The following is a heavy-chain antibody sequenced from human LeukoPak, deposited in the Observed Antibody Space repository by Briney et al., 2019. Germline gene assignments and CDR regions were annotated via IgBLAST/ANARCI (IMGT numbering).Heavy chain of an antibody. CDR1: GGSFSSYY. V-gene: IGHV4-34*01. CDR2: INHSGST. J-gene: IGHJ5*02. CDR3: ARGYCSSTSCFRGRGNRLNWFDP. D-gene: IGHD2-2*01. Sequence: SETLSLTCGVYGGSFSSYYWTWIRQPPGKGREWIGEINHSGSTNYNPSLKSRVTISVDTSKNRFSLKLSSVTAADTAVYYCARGYCSSTSCFRGRGNRLNWFDPWGQGTLVTVSS.